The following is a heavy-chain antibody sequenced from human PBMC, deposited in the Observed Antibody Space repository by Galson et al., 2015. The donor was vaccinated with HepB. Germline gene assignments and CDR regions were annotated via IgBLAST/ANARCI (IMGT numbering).Heavy chain of an antibody. CDR3: ARDRCSGGSCYWLHGMDV. CDR1: GFTFSSYS. D-gene: IGHD2-15*01. Sequence: SLRLSCAASGFTFSSYSMNWVRQAPGKGLEWVSYISSSSSTIYYADSVKGRFTISRDNAKNSLYLQMNSLRAEDTAVYYCARDRCSGGSCYWLHGMDVWGQGTTVTVSS. CDR2: ISSSSSTI. V-gene: IGHV3-48*01. J-gene: IGHJ6*02.